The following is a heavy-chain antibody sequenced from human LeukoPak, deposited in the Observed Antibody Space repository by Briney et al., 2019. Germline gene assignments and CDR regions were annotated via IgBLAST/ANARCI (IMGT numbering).Heavy chain of an antibody. V-gene: IGHV1-18*01. D-gene: IGHD3-10*01. CDR3: ARDHRVTRCMDV. CDR2: ISAYNGNT. Sequence: ASVKVSCKASGGTLSRNPIRWVRQAPGQGLERMGWISAYNGNTNYAQKLQGRVTMTTDTSTSTAYMELRSLRSDDTAVYYCARDHRVTRCMDVWGQGTTVTVSS. CDR1: GGTLSRNP. J-gene: IGHJ6*02.